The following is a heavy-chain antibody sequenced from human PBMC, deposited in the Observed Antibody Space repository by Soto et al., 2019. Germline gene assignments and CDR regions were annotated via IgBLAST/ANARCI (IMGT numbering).Heavy chain of an antibody. CDR3: ARIMLLSWFDP. CDR2: IYHSGST. V-gene: IGHV4-4*02. D-gene: IGHD3-16*01. Sequence: PSETLSLTCVVSGGYIISSNWWSWVRLPPGKGLEWIGQIYHSGSTNYNPSLKSRVTISVDKSTSTAYMELSSLRSEDTAVYYCARIMLLSWFDPWGRGTLVTVSS. CDR1: GGYIISSNW. J-gene: IGHJ5*02.